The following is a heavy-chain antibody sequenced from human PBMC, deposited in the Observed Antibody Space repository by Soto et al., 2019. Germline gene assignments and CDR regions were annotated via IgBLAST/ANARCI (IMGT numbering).Heavy chain of an antibody. D-gene: IGHD3-22*01. CDR3: ARLGGYYQALDT. V-gene: IGHV4-59*08. J-gene: IGHJ5*02. CDR1: GGSISPYY. Sequence: SETLSLTCTVSGGSISPYYWSWIRQSPGKGLEWIGYIYYAGTTRYNPSLKSRVTILVDTSKNQFSLKLSSVTAADTAVYYCARLGGYYQALDTWGQGALVTVSS. CDR2: IYYAGTT.